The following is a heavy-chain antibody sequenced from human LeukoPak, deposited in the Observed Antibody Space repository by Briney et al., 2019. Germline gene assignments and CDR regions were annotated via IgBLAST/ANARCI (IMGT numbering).Heavy chain of an antibody. Sequence: GGSLRLSCAASGFTLSNFAMGWVRQAPGKGLQWVSLISANGGDTYYADSVKGRFTISTDNSKNTLYLQMNSLRAEDTALYYCAKASGSGYGKDYFDYWGQGTLVTVSS. CDR1: GFTLSNFA. V-gene: IGHV3-23*01. CDR3: AKASGSGYGKDYFDY. CDR2: ISANGGDT. D-gene: IGHD1-26*01. J-gene: IGHJ4*02.